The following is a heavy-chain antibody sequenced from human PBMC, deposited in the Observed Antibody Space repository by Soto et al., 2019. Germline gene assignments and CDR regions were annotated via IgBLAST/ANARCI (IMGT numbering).Heavy chain of an antibody. D-gene: IGHD3-16*01. Sequence: PGGSLRLSCAASGFTFSSYGMHWVRQAPGKGLEWVAVISYDGSNKYYADSVKGRFTISRDNSKNTLYLQMNSLRAEDTAVYYCAKGLSGFQIPCLDYWGQGTLVTVSS. CDR2: ISYDGSNK. V-gene: IGHV3-30*18. CDR1: GFTFSSYG. J-gene: IGHJ4*02. CDR3: AKGLSGFQIPCLDY.